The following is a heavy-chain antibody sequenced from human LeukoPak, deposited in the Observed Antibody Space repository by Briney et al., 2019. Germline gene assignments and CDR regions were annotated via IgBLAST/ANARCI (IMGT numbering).Heavy chain of an antibody. CDR1: GGSFSGYY. CDR2: INHSGST. J-gene: IGHJ5*02. CDR3: ARFHSGGPYNWFDP. V-gene: IGHV4-34*01. Sequence: SETLSLTCAVYGGSFSGYYWSWIRQPPGKGLEWIGEINHSGSTNYNPSLKSRVTISVDTSKNQFSLKLSSVTAADTAVYYCARFHSGGPYNWFDPWGQGTLVTVSS. D-gene: IGHD3-16*01.